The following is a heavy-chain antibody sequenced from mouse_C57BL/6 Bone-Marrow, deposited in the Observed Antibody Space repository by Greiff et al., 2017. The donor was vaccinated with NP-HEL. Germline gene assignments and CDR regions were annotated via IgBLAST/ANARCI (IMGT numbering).Heavy chain of an antibody. Sequence: EVKLVESGGGLVQPKGSLKLSCAASGFSFNTYAMNWVRQAPGKGLEWVARIRSKSNNYATYYADSVKDRFTISRDDSESMLYLQMNNLKTEDTAMYYCVRHYGTLYAMDYWGQGTSVTVSS. D-gene: IGHD1-1*01. CDR1: GFSFNTYA. V-gene: IGHV10-1*01. CDR3: VRHYGTLYAMDY. CDR2: IRSKSNNYAT. J-gene: IGHJ4*01.